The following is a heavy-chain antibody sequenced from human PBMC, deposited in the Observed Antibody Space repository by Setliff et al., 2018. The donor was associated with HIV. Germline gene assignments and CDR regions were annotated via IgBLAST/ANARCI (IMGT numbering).Heavy chain of an antibody. Sequence: PSETLSLTCAVYGGSFSGHYWSWIRQPPGKGLEWIGEINHSGSTNYNPSLKGRVTISVDTSKNQFSLKLSSVTAADTAVYYCASRRGGLYWYFDLWGRGTLVTVSS. CDR2: INHSGST. D-gene: IGHD3-16*01. CDR1: GGSFSGHY. J-gene: IGHJ2*01. V-gene: IGHV4-34*01. CDR3: ASRRGGLYWYFDL.